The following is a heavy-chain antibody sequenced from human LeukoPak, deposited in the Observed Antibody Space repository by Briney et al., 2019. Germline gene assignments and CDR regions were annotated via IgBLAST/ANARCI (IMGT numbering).Heavy chain of an antibody. Sequence: PGGSLRLSCAASGFTFNNYLMTWVRQAPGKGLEWVGRIKSKTDGGTTDYAAPVKGRFTISRDDSKNTLYLQMNSLKTEDTAVYYCTTDTRPQWFGDKIGYFDYWGQGTLVTVSS. V-gene: IGHV3-15*01. CDR3: TTDTRPQWFGDKIGYFDY. J-gene: IGHJ4*02. CDR1: GFTFNNYL. CDR2: IKSKTDGGTT. D-gene: IGHD3-10*01.